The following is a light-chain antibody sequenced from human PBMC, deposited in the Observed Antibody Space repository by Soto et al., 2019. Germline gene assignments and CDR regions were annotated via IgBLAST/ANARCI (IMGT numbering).Light chain of an antibody. CDR1: QSVYSN. V-gene: IGKV3-15*01. J-gene: IGKJ2*01. CDR3: QQYNNWPPVYT. Sequence: EIVMTQPPATLSVSPGERATLSCRASQSVYSNLAWYQQKPGQAPRLLIYGASTRATGIPARFSGSGSGTEFTLTISSLQSEDFAVYYCQQYNNWPPVYTFGQGTKLEIK. CDR2: GAS.